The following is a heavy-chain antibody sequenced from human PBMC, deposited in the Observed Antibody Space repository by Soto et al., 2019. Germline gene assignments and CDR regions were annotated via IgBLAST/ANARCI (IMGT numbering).Heavy chain of an antibody. V-gene: IGHV4-61*01. J-gene: IGHJ4*02. CDR2: IYQSGTT. Sequence: SETLSLTCSVSGGSVRSGSYYWTWIRQPPGKGLEWIGYIYQSGTTNYNAPLKSRVTISIDTSKNQFFLKLNSVTAADTAVHYCARDSSGRHDYWGQGTLVTVSS. CDR3: ARDSSGRHDY. CDR1: GGSVRSGSYY. D-gene: IGHD3-22*01.